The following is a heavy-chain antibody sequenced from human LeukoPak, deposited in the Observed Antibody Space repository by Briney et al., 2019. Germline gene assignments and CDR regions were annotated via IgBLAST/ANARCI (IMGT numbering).Heavy chain of an antibody. CDR2: IKEDGSAK. CDR3: HGAVAGDDPDS. J-gene: IGHJ4*02. D-gene: IGHD6-19*01. V-gene: IGHV3-7*01. Sequence: GGSLRVSCAASGFTFSNYWMGWVRQAPGKGLEWVANIKEDGSAKYYVDSVEGRFTISRDNAKNSLYLRMNSLRAEDTAVYYCHGAVAGDDPDSWGQGTLVTVSS. CDR1: GFTFSNYW.